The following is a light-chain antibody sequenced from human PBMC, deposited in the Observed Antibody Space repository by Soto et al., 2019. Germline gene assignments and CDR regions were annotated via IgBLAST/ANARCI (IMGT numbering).Light chain of an antibody. CDR2: DVF. CDR3: SSYTSSKTLL. CDR1: SSDVGGYNY. J-gene: IGLJ2*01. V-gene: IGLV2-14*01. Sequence: QSALTQPASVSGSPGRSITMSCTGTSSDVGGYNYVAWYQQYPGKAPKLMIYDVFNRPSGVSNRFSASKSGNTASLTISGLQAEDEADYYCSSYTSSKTLLFGGGTKVTVL.